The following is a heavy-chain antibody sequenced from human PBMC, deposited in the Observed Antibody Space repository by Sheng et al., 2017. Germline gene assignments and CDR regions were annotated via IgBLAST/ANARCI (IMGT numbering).Heavy chain of an antibody. Sequence: QLQLQESGPGLVKPSETLSLTCNVSDGSFSSNTYYWGWIRQTPGKGLEWIGGINYSGSALLQSALKSRVTISVDTSKNQFSLKVSSVTAADTAVYYCARQCLVVTFLVYYYMDVWGKGTTGHRLL. CDR3: ARQCLVVTFLVYYYMDV. CDR2: INYSGSA. V-gene: IGHV4-39*01. D-gene: IGHD2-21*02. J-gene: IGHJ6*03. CDR1: DGSFSSNTYY.